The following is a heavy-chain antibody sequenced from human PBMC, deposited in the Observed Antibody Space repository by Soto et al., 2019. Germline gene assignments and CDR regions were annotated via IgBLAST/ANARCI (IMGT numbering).Heavy chain of an antibody. CDR3: ATRLDCGGDCSWFDP. Sequence: ASVKVFCKVSGYTLTELSMHWVRQAPGKGLEWMGGFDPEDGETIYAQKFQGRVTMTEDTSTDTAYMELSSLRSEDTAVYYCATRLDCGGDCSWFDPWGQGTLVTVS. CDR1: GYTLTELS. CDR2: FDPEDGET. J-gene: IGHJ5*02. V-gene: IGHV1-24*01. D-gene: IGHD2-21*02.